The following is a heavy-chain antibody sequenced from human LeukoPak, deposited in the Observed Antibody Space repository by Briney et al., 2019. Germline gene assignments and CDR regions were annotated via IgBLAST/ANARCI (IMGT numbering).Heavy chain of an antibody. CDR2: INPSGGST. J-gene: IGHJ4*02. CDR3: ALDGYKTYIDY. Sequence: ASVKVSCKASGYTFTSYYMHWVRQAPGQGLEWMGIINPSGGSTSYAQKFQGRVAMTRDTSTSTVYMELSSLRSEDTAVYYCALDGYKTYIDYWGQGTLVTVSS. CDR1: GYTFTSYY. D-gene: IGHD5-24*01. V-gene: IGHV1-46*01.